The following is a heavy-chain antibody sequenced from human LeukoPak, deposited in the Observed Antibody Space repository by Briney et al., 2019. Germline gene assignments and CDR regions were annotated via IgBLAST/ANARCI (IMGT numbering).Heavy chain of an antibody. CDR3: ARGPTDSSGYYYGGYNWFNP. CDR2: IYYSGST. CDR1: GGSISSYY. J-gene: IGHJ5*02. V-gene: IGHV4-59*01. D-gene: IGHD3-22*01. Sequence: PSETLSLTCTVSGGSISSYYWSWIRQPPGKGLEWIRYIYYSGSTNYNPSLKSRVTISVDTSKNQFSLKLSSVTAADTAVYYCARGPTDSSGYYYGGYNWFNPWGQGTLVTVSS.